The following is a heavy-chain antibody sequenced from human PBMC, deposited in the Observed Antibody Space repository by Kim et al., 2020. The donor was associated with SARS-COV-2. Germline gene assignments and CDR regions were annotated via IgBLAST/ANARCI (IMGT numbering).Heavy chain of an antibody. Sequence: SETLSLTCAVYGGSFSGYYWSWIRQPPGKGLEWIGEINHSGSTNYNPSLKSRVTISVDTSKNQFSLKLSSVTAADTAVYYCARGKVGIMVRGVSGIDYWGQGTLVTVSS. D-gene: IGHD3-10*01. CDR2: INHSGST. J-gene: IGHJ4*02. CDR1: GGSFSGYY. V-gene: IGHV4-34*01. CDR3: ARGKVGIMVRGVSGIDY.